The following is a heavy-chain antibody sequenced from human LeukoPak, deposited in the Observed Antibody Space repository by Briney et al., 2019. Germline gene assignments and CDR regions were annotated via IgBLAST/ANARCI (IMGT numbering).Heavy chain of an antibody. V-gene: IGHV3-23*01. J-gene: IGHJ4*02. CDR3: AKNRGNCSGGSCYYDY. Sequence: GGSLRLSCAASGFTFSNYAMSWVRQAPGRGLEWVSGISGSGGSTYYADAVKGRFTISRDNSKNTLYLQMNSLRAEDTAVYYCAKNRGNCSGGSCYYDYWGQGTLVTVSS. D-gene: IGHD2-15*01. CDR2: ISGSGGST. CDR1: GFTFSNYA.